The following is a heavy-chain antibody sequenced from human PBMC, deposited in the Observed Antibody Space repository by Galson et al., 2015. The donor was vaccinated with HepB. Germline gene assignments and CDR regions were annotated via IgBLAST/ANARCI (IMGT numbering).Heavy chain of an antibody. CDR3: ARRDGNNWFDP. V-gene: IGHV7-4-1*02. Sequence: SVKVSCKASGYTFTEYGLNWVRQAPGQGLEWMGWINTETANPTYAQGFTGRFVFSLDASVNTAYLQISSLKAGDTAVYYCARRDGNNWFDPWGQGTLVTVSS. CDR2: INTETANP. D-gene: IGHD5-24*01. CDR1: GYTFTEYG. J-gene: IGHJ5*02.